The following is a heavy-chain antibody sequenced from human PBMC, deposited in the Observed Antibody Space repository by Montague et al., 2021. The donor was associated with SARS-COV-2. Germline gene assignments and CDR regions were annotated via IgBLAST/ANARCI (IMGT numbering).Heavy chain of an antibody. D-gene: IGHD6-19*01. CDR3: VRYSGWFYFDF. J-gene: IGHJ4*02. Sequence: CAISGDSVSSNRVAWGWIRQSPSRGLEWLGRTYYRSKWDSDYAPXVRGRLTVNPDASKNEFSLELDYVTPEDTAVYYCVRYSGWFYFDFWGQGTLVTVSS. CDR2: TYYRSKWDS. CDR1: GDSVSSNRVA. V-gene: IGHV6-1*01.